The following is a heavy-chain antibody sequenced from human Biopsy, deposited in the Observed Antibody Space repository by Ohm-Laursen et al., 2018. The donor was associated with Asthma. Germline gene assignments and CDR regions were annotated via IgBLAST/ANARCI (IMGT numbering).Heavy chain of an antibody. CDR1: GYTFTSNT. CDR3: AREVGATRYDP. Sequence: SVKVSCKASGYTFTSNTIHWMRQAPGQSLEWMAWLNPVNGNTKYSQQFQGRVTITRDTSASTAYMELSSLTSEDTAVFYCAREVGATRYDPWGQGTLVTVSS. J-gene: IGHJ5*02. CDR2: LNPVNGNT. D-gene: IGHD1-26*01. V-gene: IGHV1-3*01.